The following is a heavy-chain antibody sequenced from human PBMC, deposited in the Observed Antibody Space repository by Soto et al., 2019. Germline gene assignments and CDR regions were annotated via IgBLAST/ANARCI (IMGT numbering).Heavy chain of an antibody. CDR1: GGTFSSYT. D-gene: IGHD5-12*01. J-gene: IGHJ4*02. V-gene: IGHV1-69*08. Sequence: QVQLVQSGAEVKKPGSSVKVSCKASGGTFSSYTISWVRQAPGQGLEWMGRIIPILGIANYEQKFQGRVTITADKSTSTAYMELSSLRSEDTAVYYCARDRGDGYNLSWGQGTLVTVSS. CDR3: ARDRGDGYNLS. CDR2: IIPILGIA.